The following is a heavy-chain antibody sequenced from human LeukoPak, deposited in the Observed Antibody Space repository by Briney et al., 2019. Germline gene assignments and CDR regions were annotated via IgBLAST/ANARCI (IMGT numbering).Heavy chain of an antibody. CDR2: IYTSGST. CDR3: ARGRYSYGGAVGDYFDY. CDR1: GGSFSSYY. D-gene: IGHD5-18*01. V-gene: IGHV4-59*10. Sequence: SETLSLTCAVYGGSFSSYYWSWIRQPAGKGLEWIGRIYTSGSTNYNPSLKSRVTISVDTSKNQFSLKLSSVTAADTAVYYCARGRYSYGGAVGDYFDYWGQGTLVTVSS. J-gene: IGHJ4*02.